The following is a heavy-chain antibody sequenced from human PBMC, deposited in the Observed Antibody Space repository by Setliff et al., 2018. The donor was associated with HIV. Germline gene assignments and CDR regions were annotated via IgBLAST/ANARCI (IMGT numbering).Heavy chain of an antibody. J-gene: IGHJ1*01. D-gene: IGHD4-17*01. Sequence: GGSLRLSCAASGFTFSSYGMHWVRQAPGKGLQWVAVIWYDGSNKNYADSVKGRFTISRDNSKKTLYLQMNSLRAEDTAVYYCVKDPYGGKGYFQYWGQGTVVTVS. CDR3: VKDPYGGKGYFQY. CDR1: GFTFSSYG. V-gene: IGHV3-33*03. CDR2: IWYDGSNK.